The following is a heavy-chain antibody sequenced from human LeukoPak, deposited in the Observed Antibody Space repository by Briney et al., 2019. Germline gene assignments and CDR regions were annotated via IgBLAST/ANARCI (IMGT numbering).Heavy chain of an antibody. V-gene: IGHV1-18*01. J-gene: IGHJ6*02. CDR1: GYAFTSYG. Sequence: ASVKVSCKASGYAFTSYGISWVRQAPGQGLEWMGWISAYNGNTNYAQKLQGRVTMTTDTSTSTAYMELRSLRSDDTAVYYCARENPDIVVVPAAIRAYYYGMDVWGQGTTVTVSS. D-gene: IGHD2-2*02. CDR3: ARENPDIVVVPAAIRAYYYGMDV. CDR2: ISAYNGNT.